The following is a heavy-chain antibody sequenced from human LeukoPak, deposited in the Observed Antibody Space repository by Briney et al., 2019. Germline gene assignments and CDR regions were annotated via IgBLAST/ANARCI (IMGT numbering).Heavy chain of an antibody. CDR3: ARHVAAGPWVPYFDY. CDR1: GFAFERHS. D-gene: IGHD6-13*01. V-gene: IGHV3-21*04. CDR2: ISTRSSYI. J-gene: IGHJ4*02. Sequence: PGRSLRLSCAASGFAFERHSMNWVRQAPGKGLEWVSSISTRSSYIHYADSVKGRATISRDNAENSLFLQMNSLRAEDTAVYYCARHVAAGPWVPYFDYWGQGTLVTVSS.